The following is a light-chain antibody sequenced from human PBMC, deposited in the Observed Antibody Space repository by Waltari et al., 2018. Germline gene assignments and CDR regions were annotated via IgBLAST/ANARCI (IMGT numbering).Light chain of an antibody. J-gene: IGLJ2*01. Sequence: QSLLTQSPSASGTPGQRVSISCSGSRSNIGNNHVYWYQHFPGTAPRLLIYDTDRRPSGVPERFSASKSGTSASLAISGLRSEDEADYYCAAWDDSRSVVFGGGTRLTVL. V-gene: IGLV1-47*01. CDR1: RSNIGNNH. CDR2: DTD. CDR3: AAWDDSRSVV.